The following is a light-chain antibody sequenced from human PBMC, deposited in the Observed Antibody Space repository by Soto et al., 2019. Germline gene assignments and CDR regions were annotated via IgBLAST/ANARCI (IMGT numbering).Light chain of an antibody. CDR1: SSDMGGYKD. CDR2: EVS. Sequence: QSVLSQPASVSGSPGQSIAISCTGTSSDMGGYKDVSWYQQHPGKAPQVLIFEVSYRPYGISNRFSGSKSGNVASLTISGLQAEDEADYYCCSYRSGTSPYYVFGTGTKVTLL. J-gene: IGLJ1*01. V-gene: IGLV2-14*03. CDR3: CSYRSGTSPYYV.